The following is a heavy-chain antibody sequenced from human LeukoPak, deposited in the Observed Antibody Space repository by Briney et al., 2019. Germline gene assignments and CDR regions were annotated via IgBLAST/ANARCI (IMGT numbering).Heavy chain of an antibody. Sequence: SETLSLTCTVSGGSISNYYWSWIRQPPGKGLEWIGYIFYTGSTNYSPSLKSRVTISVDTSRNQFSLKLSSVTAADTAVYYCARLTPYSGSPLDDYWGQGTLVTVSS. CDR1: GGSISNYY. J-gene: IGHJ4*02. V-gene: IGHV4-59*08. CDR3: ARLTPYSGSPLDDY. CDR2: IFYTGST. D-gene: IGHD1-26*01.